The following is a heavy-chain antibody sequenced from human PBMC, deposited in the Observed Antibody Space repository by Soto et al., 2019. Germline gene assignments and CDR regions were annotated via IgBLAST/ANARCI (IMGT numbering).Heavy chain of an antibody. D-gene: IGHD6-13*01. CDR2: IYPGDSDT. J-gene: IGHJ6*02. Sequence: PGESLKISCKGSXYSFTSYWIGWVRQMPGKGLEWMGIIYPGDSDTRYSPSFQGQVTISADKSISTAYLQWSSLKASDTAMYYCARHLEYSSSRKSSYYYGMDVWGQGTTVTVSS. CDR1: XYSFTSYW. V-gene: IGHV5-51*01. CDR3: ARHLEYSSSRKSSYYYGMDV.